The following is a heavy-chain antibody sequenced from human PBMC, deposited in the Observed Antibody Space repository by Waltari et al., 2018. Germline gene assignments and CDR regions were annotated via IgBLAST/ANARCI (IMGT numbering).Heavy chain of an antibody. D-gene: IGHD3-10*01. Sequence: EVPLVQSGAEVKKPGASLKISCKGSGYSFTSYWIGWVRQMPGQGLEWMGIIYPGDSDTRYSPSFQGQVTISADKSISTAYLQWSSLKASDTAMYYCARTPPPYYGSGSYYVGPDYWGQGTLVTVSS. V-gene: IGHV5-51*01. CDR1: GYSFTSYW. J-gene: IGHJ4*02. CDR3: ARTPPPYYGSGSYYVGPDY. CDR2: IYPGDSDT.